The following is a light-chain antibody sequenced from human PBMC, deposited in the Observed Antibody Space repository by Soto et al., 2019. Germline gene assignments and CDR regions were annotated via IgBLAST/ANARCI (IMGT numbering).Light chain of an antibody. J-gene: IGLJ2*01. Sequence: NFMLTQPHSVSESPGKTVTISCTRSSGSVASNYVQWYHQRPGSSPTTVIYEDNQRPSGVPDRFSGSIDSSSNSPSLTISGLKTEDEADYYCHTYDSSNVVFGGGTKLTVL. CDR3: HTYDSSNVV. CDR1: SGSVASNY. CDR2: EDN. V-gene: IGLV6-57*01.